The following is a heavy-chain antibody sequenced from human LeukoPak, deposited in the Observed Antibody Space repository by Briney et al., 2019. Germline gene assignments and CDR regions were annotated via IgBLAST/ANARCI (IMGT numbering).Heavy chain of an antibody. CDR3: ARGRESYYDY. J-gene: IGHJ4*02. CDR2: IWYDGSNK. Sequence: GGSLRLSCAASGFTFSSYGTHWVRQAPGKGLEWVAVIWYDGSNKHYADSVKGRFTISRDNSKNTLYLQMNSLRAEDTAVYYCARGRESYYDYWGQGTLVTVSS. V-gene: IGHV3-33*01. CDR1: GFTFSSYG.